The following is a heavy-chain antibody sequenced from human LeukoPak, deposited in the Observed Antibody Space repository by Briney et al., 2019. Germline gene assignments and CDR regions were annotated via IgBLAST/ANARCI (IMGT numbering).Heavy chain of an antibody. V-gene: IGHV1-46*01. J-gene: IGHJ5*02. D-gene: IGHD3-10*01. CDR3: ARVGRNLGSGSYYNRWFDP. Sequence: ASVKVSCKASGYTFTSYYMHWVRQAPGQGLGWMGIINPSGGSTSYAQKFQGRVTMTRDMSTSTVYMELSSLRSEDTAVYYCARVGRNLGSGSYYNRWFDPWGQGTLVTVSS. CDR2: INPSGGST. CDR1: GYTFTSYY.